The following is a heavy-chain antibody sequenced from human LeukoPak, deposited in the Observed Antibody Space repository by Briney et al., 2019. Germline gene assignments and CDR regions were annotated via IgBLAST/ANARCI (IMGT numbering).Heavy chain of an antibody. CDR3: ARVRPHPIIDV. Sequence: GSLRLSCAASGFTVSNNYMSWVRQAPGKGLEWVSVIYTGVSTYYADSVKGRFAISRDNSKNTLYLQMNSLRAEDTGVYYCARVRPHPIIDVWGKGTTVTVSS. J-gene: IGHJ6*03. CDR2: IYTGVST. D-gene: IGHD6-6*01. V-gene: IGHV3-53*01. CDR1: GFTVSNNY.